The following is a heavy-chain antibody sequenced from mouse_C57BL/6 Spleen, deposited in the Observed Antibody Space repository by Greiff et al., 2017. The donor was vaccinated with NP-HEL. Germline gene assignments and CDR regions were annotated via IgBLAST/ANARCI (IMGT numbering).Heavy chain of an antibody. Sequence: QVQLQQPGAELVKPGASVKMSCKASGYTFTSYWITWVKQRPGQGLEWIGDIYPGSGSTNYNEKFKSKATLTVDTSSSTAYMQLSSLTSEDSAVYYCAREDYDYDGGDYWGQCTTLTVSS. CDR3: AREDYDYDGGDY. J-gene: IGHJ2*01. CDR1: GYTFTSYW. V-gene: IGHV1-55*01. CDR2: IYPGSGST. D-gene: IGHD2-4*01.